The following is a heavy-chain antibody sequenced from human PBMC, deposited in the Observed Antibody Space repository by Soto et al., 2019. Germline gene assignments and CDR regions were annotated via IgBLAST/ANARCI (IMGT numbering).Heavy chain of an antibody. CDR2: IYYSGST. CDR1: GSSISRGGYY. Sequence: PSETLSLTCTVSGSSISRGGYYWSWIRQHPGKGLEWIGYIYYSGSTYYNPSLKSRVTISVDTSKNQFSRKLSSVTAADTAVYYCARDSYDFGSGPPHYYYGMDVWGQGTTVTVSS. D-gene: IGHD3-3*01. V-gene: IGHV4-31*03. CDR3: ARDSYDFGSGPPHYYYGMDV. J-gene: IGHJ6*02.